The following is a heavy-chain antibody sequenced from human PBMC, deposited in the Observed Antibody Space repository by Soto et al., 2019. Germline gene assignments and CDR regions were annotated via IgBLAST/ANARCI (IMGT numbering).Heavy chain of an antibody. Sequence: GGSLRLSCSASGFVFGDYAVTWVRQAPGKGLEWVGVVRSETYGGSTEYAASVKGRFRVSRDDSENIAYLQMTNLKTEDTAVYYCTRGRGTSGWYADYWGKGILVTVSS. CDR2: VRSETYGGST. CDR3: TRGRGTSGWYADY. D-gene: IGHD6-13*01. V-gene: IGHV3-49*04. J-gene: IGHJ4*02. CDR1: GFVFGDYA.